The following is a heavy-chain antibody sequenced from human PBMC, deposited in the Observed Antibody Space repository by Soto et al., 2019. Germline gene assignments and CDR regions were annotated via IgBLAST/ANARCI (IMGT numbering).Heavy chain of an antibody. CDR3: ARGGPAAWPYGMVV. CDR1: SGTFSSYA. CDR2: VIPIFGTA. J-gene: IGHJ6*02. Sequence: QVQLVQSGAEVKKPGSSVKVSCKASSGTFSSYAISWVRQAPRQGREWMGGVIPIFGTANYAQKFQGRVTITADESTSTAYMELSSLRSEDTAVYYCARGGPAAWPYGMVVWGQGTTVTVSS. D-gene: IGHD2-2*01. V-gene: IGHV1-69*12.